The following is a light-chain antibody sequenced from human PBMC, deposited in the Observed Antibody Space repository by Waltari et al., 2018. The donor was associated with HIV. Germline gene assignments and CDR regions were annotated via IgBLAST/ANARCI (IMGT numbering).Light chain of an antibody. CDR2: NNH. Sequence: QSVVTQPPSASGTPGQRVTMSCSGSASNIGGNTVNWYQHLPQTAPKLLIYNNHERPSGFPDRFSASNPGTSASLDISGLQSEDEADYYCATWDDGLSGWVFGGGTKLTVL. CDR1: ASNIGGNT. J-gene: IGLJ3*02. V-gene: IGLV1-44*01. CDR3: ATWDDGLSGWV.